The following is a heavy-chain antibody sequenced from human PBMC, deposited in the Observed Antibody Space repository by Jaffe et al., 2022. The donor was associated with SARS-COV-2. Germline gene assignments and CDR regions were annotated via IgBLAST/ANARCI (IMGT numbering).Heavy chain of an antibody. J-gene: IGHJ4*02. CDR1: GGSINNGNYY. CDR3: ARSGYSHGEFDY. D-gene: IGHD5-18*01. CDR2: FYIHGKT. Sequence: QVQLQESGPGLVKSSETLSLTCNVSGGSINNGNYYWSWIRLPAGKGLEWVGRFYIHGKTYYNPSLRSRVTISGDTSKNQFSLRLNSVTAADTAVYYCARSGYSHGEFDYWGQGIRVTVSS. V-gene: IGHV4-61*02.